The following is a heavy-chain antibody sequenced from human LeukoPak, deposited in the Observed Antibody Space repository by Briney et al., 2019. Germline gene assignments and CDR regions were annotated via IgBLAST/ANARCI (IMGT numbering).Heavy chain of an antibody. CDR1: GYTFTGYY. Sequence: GASVKVSCKASGYTFTGYYMHWVRQAPGQGLEWMGWINPNSGGTNYAQKFQGGVTMTRDTSISTAYMELSSLRSEDTAVYYCARAGYCSSTPVKGTCYYYMDVWGKGTTVTVSS. J-gene: IGHJ6*03. CDR3: ARAGYCSSTPVKGTCYYYMDV. V-gene: IGHV1-2*02. CDR2: INPNSGGT. D-gene: IGHD2-2*01.